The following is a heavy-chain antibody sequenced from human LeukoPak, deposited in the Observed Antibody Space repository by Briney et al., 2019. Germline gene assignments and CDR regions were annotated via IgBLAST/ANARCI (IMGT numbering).Heavy chain of an antibody. CDR1: GFTFSSYS. Sequence: GGSLRLSCAASGFTFSSYSMNWVRQAPGKGLEWVSSISSSSSYIYYADSVKGRFTISRDNAKNSLYLQMNSLGAEDTAVYYCARDVNYYGSGSWDYWGQGTLVTVSS. J-gene: IGHJ4*02. CDR2: ISSSSSYI. CDR3: ARDVNYYGSGSWDY. V-gene: IGHV3-21*01. D-gene: IGHD3-10*01.